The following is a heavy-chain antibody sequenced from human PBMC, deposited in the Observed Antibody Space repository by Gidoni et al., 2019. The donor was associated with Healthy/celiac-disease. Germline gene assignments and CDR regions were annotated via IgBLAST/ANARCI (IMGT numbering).Heavy chain of an antibody. CDR1: GFTFSSYG. D-gene: IGHD3-22*01. CDR2: IWYDGSNK. J-gene: IGHJ6*02. Sequence: QVQLVESGGGVVQPGRSLRLSCAASGFTFSSYGMHWVRPAPGKGLGWGAVIWYDGSNKYYADYVKGRFTISRDNSKNTLYLQMNSLRAEDTAVYYCARGEYRDYYDSSGYPYYYYGMDVWGQGTTVTVSS. CDR3: ARGEYRDYYDSSGYPYYYYGMDV. V-gene: IGHV3-33*01.